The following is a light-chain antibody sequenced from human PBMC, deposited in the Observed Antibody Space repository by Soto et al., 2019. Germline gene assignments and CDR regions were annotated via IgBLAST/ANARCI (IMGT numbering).Light chain of an antibody. V-gene: IGKV3-20*01. Sequence: EIVLTQSPGTLPLSPGERATLSCRASRSVTSNYLAWYQQKPGQAPRLLIFGASIRDTGIPDRFSGSGPGTDFTLTLSRVEPDDFAVYYCQHFRAFGQGTRLEIK. CDR3: QHFRA. J-gene: IGKJ5*01. CDR2: GAS. CDR1: RSVTSNY.